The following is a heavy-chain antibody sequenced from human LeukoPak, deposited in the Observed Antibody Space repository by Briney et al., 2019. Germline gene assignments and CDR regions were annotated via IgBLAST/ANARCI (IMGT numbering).Heavy chain of an antibody. J-gene: IGHJ5*02. V-gene: IGHV4-59*01. D-gene: IGHD3-22*01. CDR1: GGSISSYY. CDR2: IYYSGST. Sequence: SETLSLTCTVSGGSISSYYWSWIRQPPGKGLEWIGYIYYSGSTNYNPSLKSRVTISVDTSKNQFSLKLSSVTAADTAVYYCARDLGRWRSSGYPPSNWFDPWGQGTLVTVSS. CDR3: ARDLGRWRSSGYPPSNWFDP.